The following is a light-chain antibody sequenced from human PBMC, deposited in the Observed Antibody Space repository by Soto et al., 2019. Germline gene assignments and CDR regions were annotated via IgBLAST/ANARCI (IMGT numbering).Light chain of an antibody. CDR1: SSDVGGYNY. Sequence: QSVLTQPPSAAGSPGQSVTISCTGTSSDVGGYNYVSWYQQHPGKVPKVLISEVNKRPSGVPDRFSGSKSGNTASLTVSGLQADDEADYYCSSFAGTFFVLGTGNKVPVL. CDR2: EVN. V-gene: IGLV2-8*01. CDR3: SSFAGTFFV. J-gene: IGLJ1*01.